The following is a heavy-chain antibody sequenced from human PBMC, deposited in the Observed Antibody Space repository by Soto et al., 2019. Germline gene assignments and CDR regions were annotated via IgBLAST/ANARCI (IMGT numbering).Heavy chain of an antibody. D-gene: IGHD3-9*01. CDR3: ARDPRGDILTVVYYYYGMDV. CDR1: GFTFSSYS. J-gene: IGHJ6*02. CDR2: ISSSSSYI. Sequence: EVPLVESGGGLVKPGGSLRLSCAASGFTFSSYSMNWVRQAPGKGLEWVSSISSSSSYIYYADSVKGRFTISRDNAKNSLYLQMNSLRAEDTAVYYCARDPRGDILTVVYYYYGMDVWGQGTTVTVSS. V-gene: IGHV3-21*01.